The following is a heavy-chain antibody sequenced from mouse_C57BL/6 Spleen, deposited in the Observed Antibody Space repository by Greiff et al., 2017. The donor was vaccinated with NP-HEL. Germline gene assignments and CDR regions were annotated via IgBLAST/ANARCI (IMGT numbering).Heavy chain of an antibody. CDR3: VRQGDYYLYYAMDY. V-gene: IGHV10-1*01. J-gene: IGHJ4*01. CDR1: GFSFNTYA. Sequence: EVQLVESGGGLVQPKGSLKLSCAASGFSFNTYAMNWVRQAPGKGLEWVARIRSKSNNYATYYADSVKDRFTISRDDSESMLYLQMNNLKTEDTAMYYCVRQGDYYLYYAMDYWGQGTSVTVSS. D-gene: IGHD1-1*01. CDR2: IRSKSNNYAT.